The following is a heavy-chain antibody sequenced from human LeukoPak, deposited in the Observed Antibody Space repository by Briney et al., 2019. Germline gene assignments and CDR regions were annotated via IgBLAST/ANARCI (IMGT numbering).Heavy chain of an antibody. J-gene: IGHJ4*02. CDR1: GFTFSSYS. Sequence: GGSLRLSCAASGFTFSSYSMNWVRQAPGEGLEWVSYISSSSSTIYYADSVKGRFTISRDNSKNTLYLQMNSLRAEDTAVYYCVRDWGYDSSGYWQKYFDTWGQGTLVTVSS. CDR2: ISSSSSTI. D-gene: IGHD3-22*01. V-gene: IGHV3-48*01. CDR3: VRDWGYDSSGYWQKYFDT.